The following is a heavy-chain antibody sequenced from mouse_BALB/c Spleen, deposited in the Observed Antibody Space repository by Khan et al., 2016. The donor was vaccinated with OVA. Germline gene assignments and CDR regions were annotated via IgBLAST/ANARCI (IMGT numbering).Heavy chain of an antibody. CDR3: ARDAGRY. Sequence: EVQLQQSGPELVKPGASVKISCKTSGYTFTEYTLHWVKQSHGKSLEWIGVINPKNGDTSYNQKFKGKATLTVDKSSSTAYMEFRSLTSEDSAVYYCARDAGRYWGQGTSVTVSS. J-gene: IGHJ4*01. CDR1: GYTFTEYT. V-gene: IGHV1-18*01. CDR2: INPKNGDT. D-gene: IGHD3-3*01.